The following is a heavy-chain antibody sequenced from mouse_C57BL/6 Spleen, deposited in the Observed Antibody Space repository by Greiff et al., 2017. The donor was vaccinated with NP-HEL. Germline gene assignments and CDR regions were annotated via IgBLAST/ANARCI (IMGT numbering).Heavy chain of an antibody. Sequence: EVQLVESGGGLVQPGGSLKLSCAASGFTFSDYYMYWVRQTPEKRLEWVAYISNGGGSTYYPDTVKGRFTIPRDNAKNTLYLQMSRLKSEDTARYYCARHEGYDGYFDVWGTGTTVTVSS. J-gene: IGHJ1*03. D-gene: IGHD2-2*01. CDR3: ARHEGYDGYFDV. CDR1: GFTFSDYY. CDR2: ISNGGGST. V-gene: IGHV5-12*01.